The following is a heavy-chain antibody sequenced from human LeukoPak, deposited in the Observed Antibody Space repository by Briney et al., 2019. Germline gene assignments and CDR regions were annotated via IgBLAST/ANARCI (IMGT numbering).Heavy chain of an antibody. D-gene: IGHD3-16*01. V-gene: IGHV3-7*03. CDR1: GFTFSSYW. J-gene: IGHJ6*02. CDR2: INHNGNVN. Sequence: GGSLRLSCAASGFTFSSYWMNWARQAPGKGLEWVASINHNGNVNYYVDSVKGRFTISRDNAKYSLYLQMSNLRAVDTAVYFCARGGGLDVWGQGATVTVSS. CDR3: ARGGGLDV.